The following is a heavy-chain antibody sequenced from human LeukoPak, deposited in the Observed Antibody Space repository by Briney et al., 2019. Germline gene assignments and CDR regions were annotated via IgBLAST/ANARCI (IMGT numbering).Heavy chain of an antibody. CDR1: GFTVSSNY. D-gene: IGHD1-14*01. V-gene: IGHV3-53*01. CDR3: TGDVYQH. J-gene: IGHJ1*01. CDR2: IYSGGYT. Sequence: GGSLRLSCAVSGFTVSSNYMSWVRQAPGKGLEWVSIIYSGGYTFYADSVKGRFTISRDNSKNTLYLQMNSLRAEDTAVYYCTGDVYQHWGQGTLVTVSS.